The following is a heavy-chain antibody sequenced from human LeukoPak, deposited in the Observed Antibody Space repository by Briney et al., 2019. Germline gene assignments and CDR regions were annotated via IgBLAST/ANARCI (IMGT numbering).Heavy chain of an antibody. CDR1: GYTFTGYY. D-gene: IGHD6-13*01. J-gene: IGHJ6*04. V-gene: IGHV1-2*04. CDR2: INPNSGGT. CDR3: ARGVAAAGMDYYYGMDV. Sequence: GASVKVSCKASGYTFTGYYMHWVRQAPGQGLEWMGWINPNSGGTNYAQKFQGWVTMTRDTSTSTAYMELSRLRSDDTAVYYCARGVAAAGMDYYYGMDVWGKGTTVTVPS.